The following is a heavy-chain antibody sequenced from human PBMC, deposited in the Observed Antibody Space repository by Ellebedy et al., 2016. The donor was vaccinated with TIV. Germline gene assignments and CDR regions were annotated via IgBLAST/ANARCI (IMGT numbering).Heavy chain of an antibody. D-gene: IGHD6-13*01. CDR3: ARRIAAAGTARFDP. CDR1: GFTFSSYW. J-gene: IGHJ5*02. V-gene: IGHV3-7*01. CDR2: IKQDGSEK. Sequence: GESLKISCAASGFTFSSYWMSWVRQAPGKGLEWVANIKQDGSEKYYVDSVKGRFTISRDNAKNSLYLQMNSLRAEDTAVYYCARRIAAAGTARFDPWGQGTLVTVSS.